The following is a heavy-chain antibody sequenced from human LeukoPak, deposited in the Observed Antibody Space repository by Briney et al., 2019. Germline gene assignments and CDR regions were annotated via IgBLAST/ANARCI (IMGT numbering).Heavy chain of an antibody. CDR3: ARESSGWYRRTPHFDY. CDR1: GFTFSSYA. J-gene: IGHJ4*02. CDR2: ISSSSSYI. D-gene: IGHD6-19*01. V-gene: IGHV3-21*01. Sequence: PGGSLRLSCAASGFTFSSYAMNWVRQAPGKGLEWVSSISSSSSYIYYADSVKGRFTISRDNAKNSLYLQMNSLRAEDTAVYYCARESSGWYRRTPHFDYWGQGTLVTVSS.